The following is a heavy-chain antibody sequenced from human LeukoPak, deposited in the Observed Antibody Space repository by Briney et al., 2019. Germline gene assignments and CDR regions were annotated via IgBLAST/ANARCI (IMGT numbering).Heavy chain of an antibody. CDR1: GYTFTGYY. Sequence: ASVKVSCKASGYTFTGYYMHWVRQAPGQGLEWMGWINPNSGGTNYAQKFQGRVTMTRDTSISTAYMELSRLRSDDTAVYYCARAVHSSSKPYDAFDIWGQGTMVTVSS. V-gene: IGHV1-2*02. CDR2: INPNSGGT. D-gene: IGHD6-6*01. CDR3: ARAVHSSSKPYDAFDI. J-gene: IGHJ3*02.